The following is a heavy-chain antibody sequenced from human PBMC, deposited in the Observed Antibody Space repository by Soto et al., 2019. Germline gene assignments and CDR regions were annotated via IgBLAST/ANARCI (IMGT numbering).Heavy chain of an antibody. D-gene: IGHD1-1*01. J-gene: IGHJ3*02. V-gene: IGHV3-33*01. Sequence: PGGSLRLSCAASGFTFSRYGFHWSPQAPGRGMEWVAGIVSDGSNKYHADSVEGRFTISRDNSKDTLYLQMNSLRAEDTAVYYCARDDAFQNENGFDTWGQGTMVTV. CDR3: ARDDAFQNENGFDT. CDR2: IVSDGSNK. CDR1: GFTFSRYG.